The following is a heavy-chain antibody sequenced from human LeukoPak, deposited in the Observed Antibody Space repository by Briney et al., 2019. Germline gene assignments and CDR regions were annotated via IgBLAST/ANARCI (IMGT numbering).Heavy chain of an antibody. Sequence: GGSLRLSCAASGFTVSSNYMSWVRQAPGKGLEWVSVIYSGGSTYYADSVKGRFTISRDNSKNTLYLQMNSLGAEDTAVYYCASSPNYYDSSGYPFEDYWGQGTLVTVSS. D-gene: IGHD3-22*01. CDR3: ASSPNYYDSSGYPFEDY. J-gene: IGHJ4*02. V-gene: IGHV3-66*02. CDR1: GFTVSSNY. CDR2: IYSGGST.